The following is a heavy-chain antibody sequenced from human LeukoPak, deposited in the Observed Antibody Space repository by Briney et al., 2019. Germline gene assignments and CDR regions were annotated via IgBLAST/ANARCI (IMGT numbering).Heavy chain of an antibody. J-gene: IGHJ4*02. D-gene: IGHD6-19*01. Sequence: SETLSLTCSVSGGSISTYYWSWIRQPPGKGLEWIGYIYHSGNTNCNPSLKSRVTISVDTSKNQFSLKLSSVTAADTAVYFCAGVGSGSFDYWGQGTLVTVSS. CDR2: IYHSGNT. CDR1: GGSISTYY. CDR3: AGVGSGSFDY. V-gene: IGHV4-59*01.